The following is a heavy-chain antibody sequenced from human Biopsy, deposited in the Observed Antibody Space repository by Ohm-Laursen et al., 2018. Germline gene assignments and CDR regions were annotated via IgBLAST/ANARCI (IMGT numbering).Heavy chain of an antibody. Sequence: SETLSLTCTVSGGSIYNFFWSWIRQPPGKGLEWIGYIYYSGSTNYNPSPKSRVTISVDTSKNHFSLELSSVTAADTAVYYCARVGVGAPSIDYFDSWGQGALVTVSS. CDR2: IYYSGST. CDR1: GGSIYNFF. CDR3: ARVGVGAPSIDYFDS. J-gene: IGHJ4*02. V-gene: IGHV4-59*01. D-gene: IGHD1-26*01.